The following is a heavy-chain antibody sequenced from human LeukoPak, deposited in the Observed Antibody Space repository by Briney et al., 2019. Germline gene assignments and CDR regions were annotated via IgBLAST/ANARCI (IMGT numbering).Heavy chain of an antibody. CDR1: GGSISNYY. CDR3: ARVPLRSMATIPGYFDY. CDR2: IYYSGST. D-gene: IGHD5-24*01. J-gene: IGHJ4*02. V-gene: IGHV4-59*01. Sequence: KPSETLSLTCTVSGGSISNYYWSWIRQPPGKGLEWIGYIYYSGSTNYNPSLKSRVTISVDTSKNQFSLKLSSVTAADTAVYYCARVPLRSMATIPGYFDYWGQGTLVTVSS.